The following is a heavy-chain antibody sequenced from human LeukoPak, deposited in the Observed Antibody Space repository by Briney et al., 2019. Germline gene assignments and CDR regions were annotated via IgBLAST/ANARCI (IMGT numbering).Heavy chain of an antibody. CDR2: ISSSSSYI. D-gene: IGHD1-26*01. CDR1: GITFSSYS. J-gene: IGHJ4*02. V-gene: IGHV3-21*01. CDR3: AREGSSGPVGYYFDY. Sequence: AASLTLSCAASGITFSSYSMNWVRQAPGKEQEWFSSISSSSSYIYYADSVKGRFTISRDNAKNSLYLQMNSLRAEDTAVYYCAREGSSGPVGYYFDYWGQGTLVTVSS.